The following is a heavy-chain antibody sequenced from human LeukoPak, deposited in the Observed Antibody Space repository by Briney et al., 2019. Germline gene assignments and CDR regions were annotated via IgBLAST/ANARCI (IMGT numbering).Heavy chain of an antibody. Sequence: SETLSLTCTVSGYSISSGYYWGWIRQPPGKGVEWIGSIYHSGSTYYNPSLKSRVTISVDTSKNQFSLKLTSVTAADTAVYYCASHYRYAFDIWGQGTLVTVSS. J-gene: IGHJ3*02. D-gene: IGHD3-16*02. CDR3: ASHYRYAFDI. V-gene: IGHV4-38-2*02. CDR2: IYHSGST. CDR1: GYSISSGYY.